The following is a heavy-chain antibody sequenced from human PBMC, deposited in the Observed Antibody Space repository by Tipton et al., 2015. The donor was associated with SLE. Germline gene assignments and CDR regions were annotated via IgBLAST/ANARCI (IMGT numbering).Heavy chain of an antibody. CDR2: IIPIFGTA. J-gene: IGHJ3*02. V-gene: IGHV1-69*13. CDR3: ARVYMRSIAAAGKAFDI. Sequence: QSGPEVKKPGASVKVSCKASGYTFTSYYMHWVRQAPGQGLEWMGGIIPIFGTANYAQKFQGRATITADESTSTAYMELSSLRSEDTAVYYCARVYMRSIAAAGKAFDIWGQGTMVTVSS. CDR1: GYTFTSYY. D-gene: IGHD6-13*01.